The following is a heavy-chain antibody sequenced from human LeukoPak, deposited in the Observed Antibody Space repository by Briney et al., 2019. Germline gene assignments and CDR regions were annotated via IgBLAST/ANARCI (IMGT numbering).Heavy chain of an antibody. J-gene: IGHJ4*02. CDR1: GLAFSSYA. CDR3: VDYGVSGVRNNFY. Sequence: SGGSLRLSCAASGLAFSSYAMSWVRQAPGKGLEWVSIISVASNTFYADSVKGRFTISRDNSRNTVYLQMTSLRADDTAVYYCVDYGVSGVRNNFYWGQGTLVTVSS. V-gene: IGHV3-23*01. D-gene: IGHD3-3*01. CDR2: ISVASNT.